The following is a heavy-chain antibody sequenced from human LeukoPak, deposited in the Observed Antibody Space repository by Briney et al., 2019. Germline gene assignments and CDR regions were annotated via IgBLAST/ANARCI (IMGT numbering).Heavy chain of an antibody. CDR2: ISGSGGST. Sequence: PGGSLRLSCAASGFTFKTYAMSWVGQAPGKGREWGSTISGSGGSTYYADSVKGGFTISRDNSKSTLYLQMNSLRAEDTAVYYCAKYTAYSTGWPSYWGQGTLVTVP. CDR3: AKYTAYSTGWPSY. J-gene: IGHJ4*02. D-gene: IGHD6-19*01. V-gene: IGHV3-23*01. CDR1: GFTFKTYA.